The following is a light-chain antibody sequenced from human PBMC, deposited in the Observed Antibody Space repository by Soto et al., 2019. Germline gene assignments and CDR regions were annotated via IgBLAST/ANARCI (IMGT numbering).Light chain of an antibody. V-gene: IGKV1-5*03. J-gene: IGKJ1*01. CDR1: DNIVHW. CDR2: KAA. CDR3: QHYNSFSRT. Sequence: DIQMTQSPSTLSASVGDRVAITCRASDNIVHWVAWYQQKPGKAPKLLIYKAANLADEVPSRFAGSGSGTDFTLTITLLQPDDFATYYFQHYNSFSRTFGQGTKVDIK.